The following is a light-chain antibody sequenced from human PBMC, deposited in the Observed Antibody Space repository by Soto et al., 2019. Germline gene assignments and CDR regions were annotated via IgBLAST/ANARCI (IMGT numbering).Light chain of an antibody. CDR3: ETWDSNTRV. Sequence: QLVLTQSSSASPSLGSSVKLTCTLSSGHSSYIIAWHQQQPGKAPRYLMKLESSGSYNKGSGVPDRFSGSSSGADRYLTISNLQFEDEADYYCETWDSNTRVFGGGTK. V-gene: IGLV4-60*02. CDR1: SGHSSYI. CDR2: LESSGSY. J-gene: IGLJ3*02.